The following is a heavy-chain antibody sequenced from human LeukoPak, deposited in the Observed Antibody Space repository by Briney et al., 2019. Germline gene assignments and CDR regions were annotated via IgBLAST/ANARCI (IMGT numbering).Heavy chain of an antibody. V-gene: IGHV3-23*01. D-gene: IGHD6-25*01. Sequence: GASLRLPCAASGFTFSSCAMSWVRPPPAKGPPPGSAVRGRGGSTYYADSVKGRFTISRDNSKNTLYLQMNSLRAEDTAVYYCASQTLSGYGNYWGQGTLVTVSS. CDR2: VRGRGGST. CDR3: ASQTLSGYGNY. J-gene: IGHJ4*02. CDR1: GFTFSSCA.